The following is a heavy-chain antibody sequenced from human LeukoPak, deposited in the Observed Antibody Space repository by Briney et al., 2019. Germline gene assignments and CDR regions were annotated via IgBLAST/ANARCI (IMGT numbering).Heavy chain of an antibody. Sequence: GGSLRLSCAASGFTFTSYAMSWVRQAPGKGLEWVSAISGSGDKTYYADSVKGRFTISRDNSKNTVYLQMNSLRAEDTAVYYCAKWGFLEWLLSMLDYWGQGSLVTVSS. CDR3: AKWGFLEWLLSMLDY. CDR1: GFTFTSYA. D-gene: IGHD3-3*01. J-gene: IGHJ4*02. CDR2: ISGSGDKT. V-gene: IGHV3-23*01.